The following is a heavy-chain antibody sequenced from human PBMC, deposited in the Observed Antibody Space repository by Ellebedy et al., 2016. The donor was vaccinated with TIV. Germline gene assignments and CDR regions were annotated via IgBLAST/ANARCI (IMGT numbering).Heavy chain of an antibody. Sequence: PGGSLRLSCAASGFTFSSYAMSWVRQPPGKGLEWVSVIYSGGSTVYADSVKGRFTISSDNSKNTLYLQMNSLRAEDTAVYYCAGAVDGWLPFYWGQGTLVTVSS. V-gene: IGHV3-53*01. CDR3: AGAVDGWLPFY. CDR2: IYSGGST. D-gene: IGHD5-18*01. J-gene: IGHJ4*02. CDR1: GFTFSSYA.